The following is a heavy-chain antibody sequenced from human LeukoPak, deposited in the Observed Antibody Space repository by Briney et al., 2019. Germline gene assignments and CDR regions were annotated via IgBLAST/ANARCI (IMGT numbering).Heavy chain of an antibody. D-gene: IGHD3-22*01. CDR1: GFTFSSYE. CDR2: ISSSGSTI. Sequence: GGSLRLSCAASGFTFSSYEMNWVRQAPGKGLEWVSYISSSGSTIYYADSVKGRFTISRDNAKNSLYLQMNSLRVEDTAVYYCARAAYDTSGNHAFDIWGQGTMVTVSS. CDR3: ARAAYDTSGNHAFDI. V-gene: IGHV3-48*03. J-gene: IGHJ3*02.